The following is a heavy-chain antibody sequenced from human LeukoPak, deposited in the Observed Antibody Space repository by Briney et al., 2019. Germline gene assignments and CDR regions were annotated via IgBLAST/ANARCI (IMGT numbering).Heavy chain of an antibody. CDR3: AREPPADYYDSSGYYLDY. CDR2: IYYSGST. J-gene: IGHJ4*02. D-gene: IGHD3-22*01. Sequence: SETLSPTCTVSGGSISSYYWSWIRQPPGKGLEWIGYIYYSGSTNYNPPLKSRVTMSVDTSKNQFSLKLSSVTAADTAVYYCAREPPADYYDSSGYYLDYWGQGTLVTVSS. V-gene: IGHV4-59*12. CDR1: GGSISSYY.